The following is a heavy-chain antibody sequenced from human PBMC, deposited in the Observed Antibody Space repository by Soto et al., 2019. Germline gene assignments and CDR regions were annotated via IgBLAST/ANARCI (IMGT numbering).Heavy chain of an antibody. Sequence: PSETLSLTCTASGGSISSSSYYWGWIRQPPGKGLEWLGLISYIGSTYYNPSLKSRVTISVDTSKTHFSLKLTSVTAEDTAAYYCASVITSGWPRTGFDHWGQGTLVTVSS. CDR1: GGSISSSSYY. CDR2: ISYIGST. D-gene: IGHD6-19*01. V-gene: IGHV4-39*01. J-gene: IGHJ5*02. CDR3: ASVITSGWPRTGFDH.